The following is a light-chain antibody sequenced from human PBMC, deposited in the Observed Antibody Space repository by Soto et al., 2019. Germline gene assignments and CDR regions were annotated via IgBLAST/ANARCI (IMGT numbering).Light chain of an antibody. V-gene: IGKV3-15*01. CDR3: QQYNNWPPWT. J-gene: IGKJ1*01. Sequence: EIVMTQSPATLSVSPGGRATLSCRASQSVSSNLAWYQQQPGQAPRLVIYGASTRATGIPARFSCSGSGTEFTLTISSLQSEDFAVYYCQQYNNWPPWTFGQRTKVEIK. CDR1: QSVSSN. CDR2: GAS.